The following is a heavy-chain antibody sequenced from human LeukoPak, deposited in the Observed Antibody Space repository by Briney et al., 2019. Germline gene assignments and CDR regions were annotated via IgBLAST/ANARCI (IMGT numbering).Heavy chain of an antibody. CDR1: GFTFSSYG. CDR2: IRYDGSNK. CDR3: ASEISMVRGVEGGYFDY. Sequence: GGSLRLSCAASGFTFSSYGMHWVRQAPGKGLEWVAFIRYDGSNKYYADSVKGRFTISRDNSKNTLYLQMNSLRAEDTAVYYCASEISMVRGVEGGYFDYWGQGTLVTVSP. D-gene: IGHD3-10*01. J-gene: IGHJ4*02. V-gene: IGHV3-30*02.